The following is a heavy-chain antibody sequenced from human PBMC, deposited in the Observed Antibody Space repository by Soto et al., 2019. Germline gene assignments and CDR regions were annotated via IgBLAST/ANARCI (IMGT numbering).Heavy chain of an antibody. J-gene: IGHJ5*02. CDR3: ARARGGPGFDP. CDR2: ISGSGGST. CDR1: GFTFSSYA. Sequence: PGGSLRLSCAASGFTFSSYAMSWVRQAPGKGLEWVSAISGSGGSTYYADSVKGRFTISRDNAKNSLYLQMNSLRAEDTAVYYCARARGGPGFDPWGQGTLVTVSS. V-gene: IGHV3-23*01. D-gene: IGHD2-15*01.